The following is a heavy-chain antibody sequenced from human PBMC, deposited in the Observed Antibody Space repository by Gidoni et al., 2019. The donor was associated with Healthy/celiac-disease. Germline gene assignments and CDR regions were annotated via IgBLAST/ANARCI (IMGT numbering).Heavy chain of an antibody. CDR1: GFTFSSSA. CDR2: ISGSGGST. Sequence: EVQLLESGGGLVQPGGSLRLSCAASGFTFSSSAMSWVRQAPGKGREWVSAISGSGGSTYYADSVKGRFTISRDNSKNTLYLQMNSLRAEDTAVYYCAKTAGYSSGWYGGGDYWGQGTLVTVSS. CDR3: AKTAGYSSGWYGGGDY. J-gene: IGHJ4*02. V-gene: IGHV3-23*01. D-gene: IGHD6-19*01.